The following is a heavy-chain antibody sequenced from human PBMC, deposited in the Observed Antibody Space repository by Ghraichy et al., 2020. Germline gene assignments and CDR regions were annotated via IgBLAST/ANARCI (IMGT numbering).Heavy chain of an antibody. J-gene: IGHJ4*03. CDR2: IYYNGNTNYHPT. CDR3: ARGAPPDH. Sequence: SETLYLTCTVSGDSVSSDDYYWNWIRQPPGKRLEWLGYIYYNGNTNYHPTNYSPSLKSRITISIDTSTNQFSLKLTSMTASDTAVYYCARGAPPDHWGQGTLVTVSS. D-gene: IGHD3-16*01. CDR1: GDSVSSDDYY. V-gene: IGHV4-61*08.